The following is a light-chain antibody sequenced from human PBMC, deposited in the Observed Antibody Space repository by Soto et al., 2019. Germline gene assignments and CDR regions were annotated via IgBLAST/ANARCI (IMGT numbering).Light chain of an antibody. J-gene: IGKJ3*01. CDR3: QNYNSLSPWT. CDR1: QGVSNY. V-gene: IGKV1-27*01. CDR2: GAS. Sequence: DIQMTQSPASLSASVGDRVTITCRASQGVSNYLAWYQQKPGKVPKLLIYGASTVQSGVPARFSGSGSGTDFTLTISSLQSEDVAVYYCQNYNSLSPWTFGPGTKVDIK.